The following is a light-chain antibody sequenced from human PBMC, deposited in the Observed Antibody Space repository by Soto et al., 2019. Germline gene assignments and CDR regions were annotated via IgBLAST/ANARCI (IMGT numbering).Light chain of an antibody. CDR2: DVS. J-gene: IGLJ2*01. CDR3: SSYSSTITLVV. CDR1: TTDVGGYNY. V-gene: IGLV2-14*03. Sequence: QSVLTQPASVSGSPGQSITISCTGTTTDVGGYNYVSWYQRHPGKAPKLMIYDVSNRPSGVSSRFSGSKSGNTASLTISGLQAEDEADYYCSSYSSTITLVVFGGGTKLTVL.